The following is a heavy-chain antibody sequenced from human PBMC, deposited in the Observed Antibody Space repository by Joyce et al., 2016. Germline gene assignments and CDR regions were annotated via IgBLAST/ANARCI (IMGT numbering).Heavy chain of an antibody. V-gene: IGHV3-23*01. J-gene: IGHJ4*02. D-gene: IGHD2-15*01. CDR2: ISGSDDGT. CDR3: AKGTLGSCSGTTCYPLDS. CDR1: GFTFSSYA. Sequence: EVQLLESWGGWVQPGGSLRLSCAASGFTFSSYAMSWVRQAPGKVLEWVSAISGSDDGTYHADSVRGRFTISRDNSKNTLYLQMNSLTAEDTAIYYCAKGTLGSCSGTTCYPLDSWGQGTLVTVSS.